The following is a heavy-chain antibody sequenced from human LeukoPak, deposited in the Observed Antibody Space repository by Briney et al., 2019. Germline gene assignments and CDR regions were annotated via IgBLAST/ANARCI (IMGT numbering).Heavy chain of an antibody. V-gene: IGHV3-48*03. CDR2: ISSSGSTI. Sequence: GGSLRLSCAASGFTFSSYEMNWVRQAPGKGLEWVSYISSSGSTIYYADSVKGRFTISRDNAKNSLYLQMNSLRAEDTAVYYCARGSGIGSGSYYNVGAFDIWGQGTMVTVSS. J-gene: IGHJ3*02. D-gene: IGHD3-10*01. CDR1: GFTFSSYE. CDR3: ARGSGIGSGSYYNVGAFDI.